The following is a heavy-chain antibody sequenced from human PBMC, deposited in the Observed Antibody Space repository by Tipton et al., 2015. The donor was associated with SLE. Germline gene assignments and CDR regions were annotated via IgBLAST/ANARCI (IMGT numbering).Heavy chain of an antibody. J-gene: IGHJ4*02. CDR2: ISGSGDRT. CDR1: GFTFANYA. V-gene: IGHV3-23*01. D-gene: IGHD5-12*01. CDR3: AKDLNRGATSPGEY. Sequence: GSLRLSCAASGFTFANYAMSWVRQAPGKGLEWVSAISGSGDRTYYADSGKGHFTISRDNSKNTLYLQMNSLRVEDTAVYYCAKDLNRGATSPGEYWGQGTLVTVSS.